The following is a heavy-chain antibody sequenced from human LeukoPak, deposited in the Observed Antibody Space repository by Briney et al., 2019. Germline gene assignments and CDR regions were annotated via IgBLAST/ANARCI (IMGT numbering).Heavy chain of an antibody. Sequence: ASVKVSCKASGYTFTSYYMHWLRQAPGQGLEWMGIINPSGGSTSYAQKFQGRVTMTRDASTSTVYMELSSLRSEDTAVYYCARNRIAARIFDYWGQGTLVTVSS. J-gene: IGHJ4*02. CDR3: ARNRIAARIFDY. CDR1: GYTFTSYY. CDR2: INPSGGST. V-gene: IGHV1-46*01. D-gene: IGHD6-6*01.